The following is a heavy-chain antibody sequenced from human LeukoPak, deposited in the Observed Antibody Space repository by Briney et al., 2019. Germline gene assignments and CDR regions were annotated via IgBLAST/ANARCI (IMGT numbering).Heavy chain of an antibody. J-gene: IGHJ4*02. CDR2: IYSGGST. CDR1: GFTVSSNY. Sequence: GGSLRLSCAASGFTVSSNYMSWVRQAPGKGLEWVSVIYSGGSTYYADSVKGRFTISRDNSKNTLYLQMNSPRAEDTAVYYCARRPRRVMAFDYWGQGTLVTVSS. V-gene: IGHV3-66*04. CDR3: ARRPRRVMAFDY. D-gene: IGHD5-24*01.